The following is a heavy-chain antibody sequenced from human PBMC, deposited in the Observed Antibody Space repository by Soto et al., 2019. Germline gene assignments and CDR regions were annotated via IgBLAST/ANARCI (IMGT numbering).Heavy chain of an antibody. CDR2: IKSKAAGETT. CDR3: GDLDCSFFGMDV. J-gene: IGHJ6*02. Sequence: EVQLVASGGGLVKPGGSLRLSCAGSKVTAWMSWVRQAPGKGLQWVGRIKSKAAGETTDYAEPVQGRFTISRDDSKDMVYLEMNSLKIEDTAVYSCGDLDCSFFGMDVWGQGTTVTVSS. D-gene: IGHD2-15*01. CDR1: KVTAW. V-gene: IGHV3-15*01.